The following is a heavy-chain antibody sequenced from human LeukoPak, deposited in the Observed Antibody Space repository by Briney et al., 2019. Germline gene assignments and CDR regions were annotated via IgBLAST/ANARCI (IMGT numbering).Heavy chain of an antibody. CDR1: GFTFRNYA. J-gene: IGHJ3*01. D-gene: IGHD5-24*01. Sequence: GRSLRLSCAASGFTFRNYALHWVRQAPGKGLEWVALISYDGSNKYYADSVKGRFTISRDNSKDTLYLQMNSLRAEDTAIYYCARDIQLSTWGLGTMVTVSS. V-gene: IGHV3-30-3*01. CDR3: ARDIQLST. CDR2: ISYDGSNK.